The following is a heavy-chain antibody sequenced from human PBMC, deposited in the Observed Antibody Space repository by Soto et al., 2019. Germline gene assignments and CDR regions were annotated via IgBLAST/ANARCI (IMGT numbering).Heavy chain of an antibody. CDR2: ISSDGSNI. J-gene: IGHJ4*02. V-gene: IGHV3-74*01. CDR1: GFTFSRYW. CDR3: GRDQTMAGPTTLDY. D-gene: IGHD6-19*01. Sequence: EVQLVESGGGLVQPGGSLRLSCAASGFTFSRYWMHWVRQAPGKGLVWVSRISSDGSNIIYADSVKGRFTISRDDAKNTLXXQMXNLRDEDTAVYYCGRDQTMAGPTTLDYWGQGALVTVSS.